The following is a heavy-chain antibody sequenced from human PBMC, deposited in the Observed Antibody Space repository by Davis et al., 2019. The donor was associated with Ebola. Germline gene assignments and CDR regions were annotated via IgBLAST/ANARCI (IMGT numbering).Heavy chain of an antibody. J-gene: IGHJ4*02. D-gene: IGHD3-9*01. CDR3: SREEQVWLCSDY. Sequence: GGSLRLSCKGSGYRFNHDWIGWVRQMPGKGLEWMGIIYPDDSDTRYSPSFQGQVTISADKSTSTAYLQWNSLKASDTAMYYCSREEQVWLCSDYWGQGSLVAVAS. CDR2: IYPDDSDT. CDR1: GYRFNHDW. V-gene: IGHV5-51*01.